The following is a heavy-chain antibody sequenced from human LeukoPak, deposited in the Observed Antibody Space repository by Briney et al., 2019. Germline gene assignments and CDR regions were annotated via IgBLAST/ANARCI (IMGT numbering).Heavy chain of an antibody. CDR1: GYTFTSYG. CDR3: ARKDYGDFRYDY. V-gene: IGHV1-18*01. D-gene: IGHD4-17*01. J-gene: IGHJ4*02. CDR2: ISAYNGNT. Sequence: GASVKVSCKASGYTFTSYGISWVRQAPGQGLEWMGGISAYNGNTNYAQRLQGRVTMTTDTSTSTAYMELRSLRSDGTAVYYCARKDYGDFRYDYWGQGTLVTVSS.